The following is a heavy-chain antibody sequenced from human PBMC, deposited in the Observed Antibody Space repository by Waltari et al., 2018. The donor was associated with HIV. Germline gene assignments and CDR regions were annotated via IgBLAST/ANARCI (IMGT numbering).Heavy chain of an antibody. CDR2: IWYDGSNK. V-gene: IGHV3-33*01. CDR3: ARDFTPTTLTTSVDY. Sequence: QVQLVESGGGVVQPGRSLRLSCAASGFTFSSYGMHWVRQAPGKGLEWVAVIWYDGSNKYYADSVKGRFTISRDNSKNTLYLQMNSLRAEDTAVYYCARDFTPTTLTTSVDYWGQGTLVTVSS. J-gene: IGHJ4*02. D-gene: IGHD4-4*01. CDR1: GFTFSSYG.